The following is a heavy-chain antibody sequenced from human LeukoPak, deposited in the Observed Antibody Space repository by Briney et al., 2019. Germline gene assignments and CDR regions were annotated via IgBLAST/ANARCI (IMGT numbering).Heavy chain of an antibody. D-gene: IGHD2-15*01. CDR3: ARSEGYCSGGSCYANWFDP. J-gene: IGHJ5*02. V-gene: IGHV1-2*06. Sequence: ASVKVSCKASGYTFTGYYMHWVRQAPGQGLEWMGRINPNSGGTNYAQKFQGRVTITTDESTSTAYMELSSLRSEDTAVYYCARSEGYCSGGSCYANWFDPWGQGTLVTVSS. CDR1: GYTFTGYY. CDR2: INPNSGGT.